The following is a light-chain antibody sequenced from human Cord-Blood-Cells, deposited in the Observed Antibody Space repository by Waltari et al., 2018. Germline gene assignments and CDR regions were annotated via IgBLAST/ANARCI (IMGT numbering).Light chain of an antibody. J-gene: IGLJ3*02. CDR3: QSYDSSLSGSV. V-gene: IGLV1-40*01. CDR1: SSNIGAGYD. CDR2: GNS. Sequence: QSVLTQPPSVSGAPGQRVTIPCTGSSSNIGAGYDFHWYQQLPGTAPKLLIYGNSNRPSGVPDRFSGSKSGTSASLAITGLQAEDEADYYCQSYDSSLSGSVFGGGTKLTVL.